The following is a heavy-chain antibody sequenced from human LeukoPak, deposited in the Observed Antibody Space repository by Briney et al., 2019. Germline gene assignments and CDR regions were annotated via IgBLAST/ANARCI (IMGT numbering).Heavy chain of an antibody. Sequence: ASVKVSCKASGYTFTSYGISWVRQAPGQGLEWMGWISAYNGNTNYAQKLQGRVTMTTDTSTSTAYMELRSLRPDDTAVYYCARYVYCSGGSCYINYYGMDVWGKGTTVTVSS. J-gene: IGHJ6*04. CDR1: GYTFTSYG. V-gene: IGHV1-18*04. CDR3: ARYVYCSGGSCYINYYGMDV. CDR2: ISAYNGNT. D-gene: IGHD2-15*01.